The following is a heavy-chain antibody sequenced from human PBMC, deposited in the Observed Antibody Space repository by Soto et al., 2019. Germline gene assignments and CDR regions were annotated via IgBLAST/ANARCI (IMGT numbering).Heavy chain of an antibody. CDR1: GFTFSSYE. CDR2: ISSSGSTI. V-gene: IGHV3-48*03. J-gene: IGHJ6*02. Sequence: PGGSLRLSCAASGFTFSSYEMNWVRQAPGKGLEWVSYISSSGSTIYYADSVKGRFTISRDNAKNSLYLQMNSLRAEDTAVYYCARDGLAASYYYYGMDVWGQGTTVTVSS. D-gene: IGHD6-25*01. CDR3: ARDGLAASYYYYGMDV.